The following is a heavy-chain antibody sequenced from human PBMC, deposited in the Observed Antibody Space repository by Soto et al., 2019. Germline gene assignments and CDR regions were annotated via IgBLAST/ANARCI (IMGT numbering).Heavy chain of an antibody. CDR1: GYTLTELS. CDR3: ATFGIVATISHVDY. J-gene: IGHJ4*02. V-gene: IGHV1-24*01. D-gene: IGHD5-12*01. Sequence: QVQLVQSGAEVKKPGASVKVSCKVSGYTLTELSMHWVRQAPGKGLEWMGGFDPEDGETIYAQKFQGRVTMTEDTYTPTDYLELSSLRSEDTAVYYCATFGIVATISHVDYWGQGTLVTVSS. CDR2: FDPEDGET.